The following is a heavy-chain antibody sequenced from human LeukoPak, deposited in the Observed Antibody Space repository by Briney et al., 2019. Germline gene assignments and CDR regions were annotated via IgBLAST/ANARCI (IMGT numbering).Heavy chain of an antibody. D-gene: IGHD3-22*01. CDR1: GGSISSSSYY. J-gene: IGHJ4*02. CDR3: ASHGDYDSSGYFPPYYFDY. Sequence: SETLSLTCTVSGGSISSSSYYWGWIRQPPGQGLEWIGSIYYSGSTYYNPSLKSRVTISVDTSKNQFSLKLSSVTAADTAVYYCASHGDYDSSGYFPPYYFDYWGQGTLVTVSS. V-gene: IGHV4-39*01. CDR2: IYYSGST.